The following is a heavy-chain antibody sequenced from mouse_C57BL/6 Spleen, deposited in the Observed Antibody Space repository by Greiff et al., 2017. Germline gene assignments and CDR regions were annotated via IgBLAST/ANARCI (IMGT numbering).Heavy chain of an antibody. D-gene: IGHD4-1*01. V-gene: IGHV1-50*01. Sequence: QVQLQQPGAELVKPGASVKLSCKASGYTFTSYWMQWVKQRPGQGLEWIGEIDPSDSYTNYNQKFKGKATLTVDTSSSTAYMQLSSLTSEDSAVYYWARKRDWDRGGDYWGQGTTLTVSS. CDR3: ARKRDWDRGGDY. CDR2: IDPSDSYT. J-gene: IGHJ2*01. CDR1: GYTFTSYW.